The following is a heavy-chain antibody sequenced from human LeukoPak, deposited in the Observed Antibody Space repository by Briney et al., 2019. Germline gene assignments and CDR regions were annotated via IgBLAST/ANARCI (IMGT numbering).Heavy chain of an antibody. CDR3: AKDLPAAYFDY. J-gene: IGHJ4*02. CDR1: GFIFSSYG. CDR2: IRSDGSKK. V-gene: IGHV3-30*02. Sequence: GGSLRLSCAASGFIFSSYGMDWVRQAPGKGLEWVAFIRSDGSKKYYADSVKGRFTISRDNSKNTLYLQMNSLRAEDTAVYYCAKDLPAAYFDYWGQGTLVTVSS. D-gene: IGHD2-2*01.